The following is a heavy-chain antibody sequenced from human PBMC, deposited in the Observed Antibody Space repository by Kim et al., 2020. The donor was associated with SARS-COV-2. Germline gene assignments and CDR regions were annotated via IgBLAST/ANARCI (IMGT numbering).Heavy chain of an antibody. Sequence: SQTLSLTCAISGDSVSSISAAWNWIRQSPSRGLEWLGRTYYRSKWYNDYAVSVKSRITINPDTSKNQFSLQLNSVTPEDTAVYYCATGAVAAADYYYYGMDVWGQGTTVTVSS. V-gene: IGHV6-1*01. J-gene: IGHJ6*02. CDR1: GDSVSSISAA. CDR2: TYYRSKWYN. CDR3: ATGAVAAADYYYYGMDV. D-gene: IGHD6-13*01.